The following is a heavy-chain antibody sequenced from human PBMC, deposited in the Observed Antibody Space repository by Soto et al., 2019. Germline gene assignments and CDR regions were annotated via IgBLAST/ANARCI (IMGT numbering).Heavy chain of an antibody. J-gene: IGHJ4*02. CDR3: ARGGYYYDSSGYYVPDY. CDR2: IWYDGSNK. CDR1: GFTFSSYG. V-gene: IGHV3-33*01. Sequence: GGSLRLSCAASGFTFSSYGMHWVRQAPGKGLEWVAVIWYDGSNKYYADSVKGRFTISRDNSKNTLYLQMNSLRAEDTAVYYCARGGYYYDSSGYYVPDYWGQGTLVTVSS. D-gene: IGHD3-22*01.